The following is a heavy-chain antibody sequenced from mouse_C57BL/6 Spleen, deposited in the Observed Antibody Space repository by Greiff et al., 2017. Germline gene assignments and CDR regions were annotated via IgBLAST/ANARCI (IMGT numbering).Heavy chain of an antibody. Sequence: QVQLQQPGAELVRPGSSVKLSCKASGYTFTSYWMDWVKQRPGQGLEWIGNIYPSDSETHYNQKFKDKATLTVDKSSSTAYMQLSSLTSEDSAVYYCARFDGYYVRAMDYWGQGTSVTVSS. V-gene: IGHV1-61*01. D-gene: IGHD2-3*01. CDR3: ARFDGYYVRAMDY. CDR2: IYPSDSET. J-gene: IGHJ4*01. CDR1: GYTFTSYW.